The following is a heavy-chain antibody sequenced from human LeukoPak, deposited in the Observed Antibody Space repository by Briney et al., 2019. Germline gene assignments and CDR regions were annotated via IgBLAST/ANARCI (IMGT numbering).Heavy chain of an antibody. D-gene: IGHD6-19*01. CDR3: ARDRGPRYSSGCPDY. CDR1: GFTFSSYS. Sequence: PGGSLRLSCAASGFTFSSYSMNWVRQAPGKGLEWVSSISSGSTYIYHADSVNGRFTISTDNTKNSLYLQMTSVRAADTAVYYCARDRGPRYSSGCPDYWGQGTLVTVSS. CDR2: ISSGSTYI. J-gene: IGHJ4*02. V-gene: IGHV3-21*01.